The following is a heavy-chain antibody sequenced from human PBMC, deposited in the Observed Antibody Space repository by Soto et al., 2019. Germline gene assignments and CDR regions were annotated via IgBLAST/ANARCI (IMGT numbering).Heavy chain of an antibody. D-gene: IGHD3-3*01. CDR3: AREDFWSGYYTDN. Sequence: VASVKVSCKASGYTFTSYDINWVRQATGQGLEWMGWMNPNSGNTDYAQKLQGRVTMTRNTSTSTAYMELSSLRSDDTAVYYCAREDFWSGYYTDNWGQGTLVTVSS. J-gene: IGHJ4*02. CDR1: GYTFTSYD. V-gene: IGHV1-8*01. CDR2: MNPNSGNT.